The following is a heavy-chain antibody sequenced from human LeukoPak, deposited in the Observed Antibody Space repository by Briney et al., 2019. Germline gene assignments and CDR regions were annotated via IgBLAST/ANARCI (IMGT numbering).Heavy chain of an antibody. D-gene: IGHD2-15*01. CDR1: GFTFSGSA. Sequence: GGSLRLSCAASGFTFSGSAMHWVRQASGKGLEWVGRIRSKANSYATAYAASVKGRFTISRDDSKNTAYLQMNSLKTEDTAVYYCTRQYCSGGSCYSPALNPDAFDIWGQGTMVTVSS. V-gene: IGHV3-73*01. CDR2: IRSKANSYAT. J-gene: IGHJ3*02. CDR3: TRQYCSGGSCYSPALNPDAFDI.